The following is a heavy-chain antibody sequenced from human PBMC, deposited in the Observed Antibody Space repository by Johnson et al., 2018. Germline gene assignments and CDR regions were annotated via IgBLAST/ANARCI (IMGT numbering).Heavy chain of an antibody. D-gene: IGHD1-26*01. CDR3: AKDKWEKRASGVVGDLLDY. V-gene: IGHV3-9*01. CDR1: GFIFNNYA. Sequence: VQLVESGGGLVQPGGSLTLSCVVSGFIFNNYAMHWVRQAPGKGLEWVSGITWNSGNVEYADSVKGRFAISRDNAKNSLYLQMNSLRAGDTAFYYCAKDKWEKRASGVVGDLLDYWGQGTLVTVSS. J-gene: IGHJ4*02. CDR2: ITWNSGNV.